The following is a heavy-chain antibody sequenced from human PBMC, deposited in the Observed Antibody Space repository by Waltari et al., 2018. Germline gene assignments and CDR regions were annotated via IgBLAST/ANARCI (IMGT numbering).Heavy chain of an antibody. CDR3: ARAAAIVVVPAAIWDDYYYGMDV. J-gene: IGHJ6*02. Sequence: QVQLVQSGAEVKKPGSSVKVSCKASGGTFSSYAISWVRQAPGQGLEWMGGIIPIFGTANYAQKFQGRVTITADESTSTAYMELSSLRSEDTAVYYCARAAAIVVVPAAIWDDYYYGMDVWDQGTTVTVSS. CDR1: GGTFSSYA. CDR2: IIPIFGTA. V-gene: IGHV1-69*13. D-gene: IGHD2-2*01.